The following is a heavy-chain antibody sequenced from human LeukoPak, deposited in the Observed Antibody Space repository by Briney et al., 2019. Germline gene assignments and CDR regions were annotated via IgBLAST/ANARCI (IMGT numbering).Heavy chain of an antibody. CDR3: ARKRGNVDTAMVGDY. V-gene: IGHV1-58*01. CDR1: GFTFTSSA. D-gene: IGHD5-18*01. Sequence: SVKVSCKASGFTFTSSAVQWVRQARGQRLEWIGWIVVGSSNTNYAQKFQERVTITRDMSTSTAYMELSSLRSEDTAVYYCARKRGNVDTAMVGDYWGQGTLVTVSS. J-gene: IGHJ4*02. CDR2: IVVGSSNT.